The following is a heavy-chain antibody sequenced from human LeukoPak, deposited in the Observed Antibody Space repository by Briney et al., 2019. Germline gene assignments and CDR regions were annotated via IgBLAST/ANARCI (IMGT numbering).Heavy chain of an antibody. CDR3: ARTKGTLVRGSFDY. CDR1: DYSISSGYY. CDR2: IYHSGST. J-gene: IGHJ4*02. D-gene: IGHD3-10*01. Sequence: SETLSLTCAVSDYSISSGYYGGWIRQPPGKGLVWIASIYHSGSTYYNPSLKSLVTISADTSKNEFSLKVTSVTAAHTAVYYCARTKGTLVRGSFDYWGQGILVTVSS. V-gene: IGHV4-38-2*01.